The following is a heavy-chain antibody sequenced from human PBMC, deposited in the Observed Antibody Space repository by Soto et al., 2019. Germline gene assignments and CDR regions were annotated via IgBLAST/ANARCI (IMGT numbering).Heavy chain of an antibody. J-gene: IGHJ4*02. V-gene: IGHV4-39*01. D-gene: IGHD3-16*01. CDR1: GASINSNVHY. CDR3: ARHPFGGYAFDS. CDR2: VFYTGSP. Sequence: ASETLSLTCTVSGASINSNVHYWGWVRQSPGTGLEWIASVFYTGSPYHNPSLESRVSISVDTSDNQFSLKVTSVTAADTGIYYCARHPFGGYAFDSWGQGTLVTVSS.